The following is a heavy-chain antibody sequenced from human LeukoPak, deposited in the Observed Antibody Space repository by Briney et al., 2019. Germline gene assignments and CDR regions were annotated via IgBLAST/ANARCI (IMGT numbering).Heavy chain of an antibody. CDR1: GFTFRSHA. Sequence: GGSLRLSCVGSGFTFRSHAMSWVRQAPEKGLEFVSGIYENGGTAYYADSVRGRFSISRDNSKNTLYLQMDSLRGEDTAVYYCAKDFRIGYSAHFDYWGQGALVTVSS. CDR2: IYENGGTA. CDR3: AKDFRIGYSAHFDY. J-gene: IGHJ4*02. D-gene: IGHD2-21*01. V-gene: IGHV3-23*01.